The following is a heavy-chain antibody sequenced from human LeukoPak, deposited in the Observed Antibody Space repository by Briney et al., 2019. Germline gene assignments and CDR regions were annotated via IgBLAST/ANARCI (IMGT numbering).Heavy chain of an antibody. Sequence: PGGSLRLSCTASGFTFGHYGMSWVRQVPGKGLEWVSTINWNGASTGYADSVKGQFTISRDNAKNSLYLQMNSLRAEDTALYHCVRQAGRAGGQWGQGTLIAVSS. D-gene: IGHD3-10*01. CDR2: INWNGAST. CDR1: GFTFGHYG. V-gene: IGHV3-20*01. J-gene: IGHJ4*02. CDR3: VRQAGRAGGQ.